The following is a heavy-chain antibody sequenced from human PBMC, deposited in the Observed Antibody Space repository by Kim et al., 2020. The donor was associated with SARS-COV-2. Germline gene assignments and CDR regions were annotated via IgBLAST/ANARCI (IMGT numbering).Heavy chain of an antibody. J-gene: IGHJ6*02. CDR2: IYYSGST. V-gene: IGHV4-39*01. CDR3: ARVDGSGSYWNYYYYGMDV. D-gene: IGHD3-10*01. Sequence: SETLSLTCTVSGGSISSSSYYWGWIRQPPGKGLEWIGSIYYSGSTYYNPSLKSRVTISVDTSKNQFSLKLSSVTAADTAVYYCARVDGSGSYWNYYYYGMDVWGQGTTVTVSS. CDR1: GGSISSSSYY.